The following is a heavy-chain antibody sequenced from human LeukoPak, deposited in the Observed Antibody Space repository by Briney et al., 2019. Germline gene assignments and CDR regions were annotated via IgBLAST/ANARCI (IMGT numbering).Heavy chain of an antibody. J-gene: IGHJ5*02. V-gene: IGHV4-59*01. D-gene: IGHD3-16*01. CDR2: IYYRGST. Sequence: SETLSLTCTVSGGSISSYYWSWIRQPPGKGLEWIGYIYYRGSTNYNPSLKSRVTISVDTSKNQFSLKLSSVTAADTAVYYCAGAFYDWDWFDPWGQGTLVTVSS. CDR1: GGSISSYY. CDR3: AGAFYDWDWFDP.